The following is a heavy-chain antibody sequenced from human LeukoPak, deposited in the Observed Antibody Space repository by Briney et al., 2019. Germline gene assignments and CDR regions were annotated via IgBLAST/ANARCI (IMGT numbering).Heavy chain of an antibody. CDR1: GGTFSSYA. J-gene: IGHJ5*01. Sequence: APVKVSCKASGGTFSSYAISWVRQAPGQGLEWMGRIIPILGIANYAQKFQGRVTITADKSTSTAYMELSTLRAEDTAVYYCARGIAGAGTGNWFDSWGQGTLVTVSS. CDR2: IIPILGIA. V-gene: IGHV1-69*04. D-gene: IGHD6-13*01. CDR3: ARGIAGAGTGNWFDS.